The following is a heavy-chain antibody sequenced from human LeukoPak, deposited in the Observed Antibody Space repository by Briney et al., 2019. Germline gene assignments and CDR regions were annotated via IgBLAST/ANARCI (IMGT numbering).Heavy chain of an antibody. CDR3: ARDIRGAADY. D-gene: IGHD3-10*01. CDR1: GGSISSGGYY. Sequence: PSEPLSLTCTVSGGSISSGGYYWSWIRQHPGKGLEWIGYIYYSGSTYYNPSLKSRVTISVDTSKNQFSLKLSSVTAADTAVYYCARDIRGAADYWGQGTLVTVSS. CDR2: IYYSGST. V-gene: IGHV4-31*03. J-gene: IGHJ4*02.